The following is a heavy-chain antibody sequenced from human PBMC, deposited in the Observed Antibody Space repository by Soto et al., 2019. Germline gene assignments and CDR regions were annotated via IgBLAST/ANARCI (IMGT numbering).Heavy chain of an antibody. D-gene: IGHD3-9*01. CDR1: GFSVTNSY. J-gene: IGHJ6*01. CDR2: LYSSGTT. V-gene: IGHV3-53*01. CDR3: PRDCPKFSDNYPYYYAMDA. Sequence: LRLSCTVSGFSVTNSYINWVRQAPGKGLEWVSILYSSGTTYYADSVRGRFTVSRDDSKTTLFLHMNSLRADDKTEYYCPRDCPKFSDNYPYYYAMDAFGQGTTVTVSS.